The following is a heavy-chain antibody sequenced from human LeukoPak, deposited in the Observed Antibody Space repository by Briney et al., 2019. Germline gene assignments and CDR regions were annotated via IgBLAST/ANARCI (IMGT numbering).Heavy chain of an antibody. D-gene: IGHD4-11*01. CDR2: ISGTVRGERT. V-gene: IGHV3-23*01. CDR1: GCIFINSG. CDR3: AKGFSTTESALDY. Sequence: GGSLRLSCATSGCIFINSGMTWVRQAPGKGLEWVSDISGTVRGERTYYADSVKGRFTISRDNSKNTLYLQMNSLRAEDTAVYYCAKGFSTTESALDYWGQGTLVTVSS. J-gene: IGHJ4*02.